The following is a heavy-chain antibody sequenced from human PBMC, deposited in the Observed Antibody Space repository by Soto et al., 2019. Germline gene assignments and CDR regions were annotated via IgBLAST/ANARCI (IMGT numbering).Heavy chain of an antibody. D-gene: IGHD1-26*01. J-gene: IGHJ4*02. V-gene: IGHV1-18*03. CDR1: GYSFHNFG. CDR2: ISGQIAKT. CDR3: ARGPPSGSFSLTPRY. Sequence: GPGVKKPGASVKVSCKASGYSFHNFGIIWVRQAPGQGLEWMGWISGQIAKTNYAQKFQGKVTMTTDTSTSTAYMELNTLTSDDMAMYYCARGPPSGSFSLTPRYWGQGTLVTVSS.